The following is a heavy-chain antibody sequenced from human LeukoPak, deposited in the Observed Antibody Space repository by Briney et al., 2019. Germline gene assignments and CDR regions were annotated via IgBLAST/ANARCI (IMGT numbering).Heavy chain of an antibody. Sequence: GGSLRLSCAASGFTFSSYAMLWVRKAPGKGVEWVSAFSGSGGDTYYADSVRGRFPLSRDNSKNTLYLQMNSLRAEDPAVYYGEKERVRIPQRGALDIWGQGTMVTVSS. V-gene: IGHV3-23*01. CDR1: GFTFSSYA. CDR2: FSGSGGDT. J-gene: IGHJ3*02. CDR3: EKERVRIPQRGALDI. D-gene: IGHD6-25*01.